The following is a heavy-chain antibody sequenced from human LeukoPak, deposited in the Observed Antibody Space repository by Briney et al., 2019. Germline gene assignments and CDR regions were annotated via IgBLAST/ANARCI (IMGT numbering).Heavy chain of an antibody. CDR2: IRSKAYGGTT. V-gene: IGHV3-49*04. CDR3: IVYGDYGY. J-gene: IGHJ4*02. CDR1: GFRFGDYA. D-gene: IGHD4-17*01. Sequence: PGGSLRLSCTTAGFRFGDYAMSWVRQAPGKGLEWVGFIRSKAYGGTTEYAASVKGRFTISRDDSKSIAYLQMNSLKTEDTAVYYCIVYGDYGYWGQGTLVTVSS.